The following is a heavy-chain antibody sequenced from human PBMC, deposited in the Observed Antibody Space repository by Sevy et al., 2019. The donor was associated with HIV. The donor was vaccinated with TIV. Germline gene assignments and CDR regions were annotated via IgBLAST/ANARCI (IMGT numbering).Heavy chain of an antibody. Sequence: GGSLRLSCAASGFTFSDHYMDWVRQAPGKGLEWVGRTRNKANSYTTEYAASVKGRFTISRDDSKNSLYLQMNSLKTEDTAVYYCASYYDFWSGYYRPNNYGMDVWGQRTTVTVSS. CDR2: TRNKANSYTT. D-gene: IGHD3-3*01. CDR3: ASYYDFWSGYYRPNNYGMDV. CDR1: GFTFSDHY. J-gene: IGHJ6*02. V-gene: IGHV3-72*01.